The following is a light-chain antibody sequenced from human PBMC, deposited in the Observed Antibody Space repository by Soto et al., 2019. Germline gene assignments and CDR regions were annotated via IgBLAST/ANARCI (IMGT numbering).Light chain of an antibody. CDR1: QSIGSS. V-gene: IGKV1-5*03. J-gene: IGKJ4*01. CDR3: QQYNAYSTLT. Sequence: DIQMTQSPSTLSASVGDRVTITCRASQSIGSSLAWYQQRPGEAPKLLIYRASSLENGVPPRFSGSGSGTEFSLTISGLQPDDFATYDCQQYNAYSTLTFGGGTKVEIK. CDR2: RAS.